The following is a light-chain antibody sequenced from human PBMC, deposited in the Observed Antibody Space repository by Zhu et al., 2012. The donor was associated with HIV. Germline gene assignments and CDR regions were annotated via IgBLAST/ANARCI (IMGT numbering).Light chain of an antibody. Sequence: EIVLTQSPGTLSLSPGERATLSCRASQSVSSTYLAWYQQKPGQAPRLLIYGTSSRATGISDRFSGSGSGTDFTLTISRLEPEDFAVYYCQQYGSSPLTFGGGTRVRSN. V-gene: IGKV3-20*01. J-gene: IGKJ4*01. CDR3: QQYGSSPLT. CDR2: GTS. CDR1: QSVSSTY.